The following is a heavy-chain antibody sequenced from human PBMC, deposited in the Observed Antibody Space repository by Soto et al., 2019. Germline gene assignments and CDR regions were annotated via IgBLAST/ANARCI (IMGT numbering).Heavy chain of an antibody. V-gene: IGHV4-59*01. J-gene: IGHJ6*02. Sequence: QVQLQESGPGLVKPSETLSLTCTVSGGSISSYYWSWIRQPPGKGLEWIGYIYYSGSTNYNPSLKSRVTISVDTSKNQFSLKLSSVAAADTAVYYCARDGQQLVPGRDYYYYYGMDVWGQGTTVTVSS. D-gene: IGHD6-6*01. CDR3: ARDGQQLVPGRDYYYYYGMDV. CDR2: IYYSGST. CDR1: GGSISSYY.